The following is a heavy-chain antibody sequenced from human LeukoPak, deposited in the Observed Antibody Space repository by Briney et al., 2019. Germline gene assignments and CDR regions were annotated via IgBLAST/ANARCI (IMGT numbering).Heavy chain of an antibody. CDR3: ARNYDFWSGYFDWYFDL. D-gene: IGHD3-3*01. CDR2: ISSSNYI. CDR1: GFTFSSYS. V-gene: IGHV3-21*01. J-gene: IGHJ2*01. Sequence: GGSLRLSCAASGFTFSSYSMNWVRQAPGKGLEWVSSISSSNYIYYADSVKGRFTISRDNAKNSLYLQMNSLRAEDTAVYYCARNYDFWSGYFDWYFDLWGRGTLVTVSS.